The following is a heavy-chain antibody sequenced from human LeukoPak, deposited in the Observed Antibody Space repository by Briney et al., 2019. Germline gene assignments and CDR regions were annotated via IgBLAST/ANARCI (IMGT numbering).Heavy chain of an antibody. CDR3: VRATWDY. J-gene: IGHJ4*02. Sequence: PGGSLRLSCAASGFTFSNNWMTWVRQAPGKGLEWVANINQDGSEKYYVDSVEGRFTISRDNAKNSVYLQMNSLRPEDTAVYYCVRATWDYWGQGTLVTVSS. CDR1: GFTFSNNW. CDR2: INQDGSEK. V-gene: IGHV3-7*01.